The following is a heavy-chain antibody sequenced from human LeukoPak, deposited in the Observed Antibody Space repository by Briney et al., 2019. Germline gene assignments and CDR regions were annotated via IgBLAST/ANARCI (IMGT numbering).Heavy chain of an antibody. Sequence: ASVKVSCKASGYTFTGYYMHWVRQAPGQGLEWMGWINPNSGGTNYAQKFQGRVTMTRDTSISTAYMELSRLRSDDTAVYYCARDLGYGDYVIFDYWGQGTLVTVSS. D-gene: IGHD4-17*01. CDR1: GYTFTGYY. V-gene: IGHV1-2*02. CDR2: INPNSGGT. J-gene: IGHJ4*02. CDR3: ARDLGYGDYVIFDY.